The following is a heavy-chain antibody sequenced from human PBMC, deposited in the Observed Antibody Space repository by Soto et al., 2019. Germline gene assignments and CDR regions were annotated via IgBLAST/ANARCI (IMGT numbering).Heavy chain of an antibody. Sequence: QVQLVQSGAEVKKPGASVKVSCKASGYTFTSYYMHWVRQAPGQGLEWMGIINPSGGSTSYAQKFQGRVTMTRDTSTRTVYMELSSLRSEDTAVYYCAIRGASSRGFDYWGQGTLVTVSS. CDR3: AIRGASSRGFDY. CDR2: INPSGGST. D-gene: IGHD2-15*01. CDR1: GYTFTSYY. J-gene: IGHJ4*02. V-gene: IGHV1-46*01.